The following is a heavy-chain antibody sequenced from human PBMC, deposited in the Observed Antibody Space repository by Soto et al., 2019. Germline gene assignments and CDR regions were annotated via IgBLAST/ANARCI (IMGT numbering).Heavy chain of an antibody. J-gene: IGHJ4*02. D-gene: IGHD2-15*01. CDR1: GFTFSSYG. Sequence: LRISCEASGFTFSSYGVHWVRQAPGKGLEWVAVISYDGSNKYYADSVKGRFTISRDNSNYTLYLQMNNLRAEDTAVYYCAKDRSSGGSCYNFWGLGALVTV. CDR3: AKDRSSGGSCYNF. CDR2: ISYDGSNK. V-gene: IGHV3-30*18.